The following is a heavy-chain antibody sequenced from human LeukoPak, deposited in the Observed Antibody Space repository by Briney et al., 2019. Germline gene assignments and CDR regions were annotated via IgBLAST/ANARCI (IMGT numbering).Heavy chain of an antibody. V-gene: IGHV3-21*01. D-gene: IGHD1-26*01. J-gene: IGHJ6*02. CDR2: ISGSSSSYI. CDR3: ARDMGEPVYGMDV. CDR1: GFTFSGYR. Sequence: GGSLRLSCATSGFTFSGYRMNWVRQAPGKGLEWVSSISGSSSSYIYYTDSVKGRFTLSRDNAKNSLVLQMNSLRAEDTGVYYCARDMGEPVYGMDVWGPGTTVTVSS.